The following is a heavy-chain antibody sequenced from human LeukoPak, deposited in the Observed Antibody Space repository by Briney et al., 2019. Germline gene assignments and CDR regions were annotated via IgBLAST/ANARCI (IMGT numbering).Heavy chain of an antibody. CDR1: GFTVSSNY. CDR3: AKDCSGGSCPLFDY. CDR2: IYSGGST. Sequence: GGSLRLSCAASGFTVSSNYMSWVRQAPGKGLEWVSVIYSGGSTYYADSVKGRFTISRDNSKNTLYLQMNSLRAEDTAVYYCAKDCSGGSCPLFDYWGQGTLVTVSS. J-gene: IGHJ4*02. D-gene: IGHD2-15*01. V-gene: IGHV3-53*01.